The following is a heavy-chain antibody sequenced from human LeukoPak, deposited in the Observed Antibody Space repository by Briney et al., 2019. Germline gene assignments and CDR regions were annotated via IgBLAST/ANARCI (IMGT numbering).Heavy chain of an antibody. CDR3: ARGSTGGWVLRSYYYYGMDV. CDR2: IYPGDSDT. D-gene: IGHD2-2*01. V-gene: IGHV5-51*01. Sequence: GESLKISCKGSGYSFTSYWIGWVRQMPGKGLEWMGIIYPGDSDTRYSPSFQGQVTISADKSISTAYLQWSSLKASDTAMYYCARGSTGGWVLRSYYYYGMDVWGQGTTVTVSS. J-gene: IGHJ6*02. CDR1: GYSFTSYW.